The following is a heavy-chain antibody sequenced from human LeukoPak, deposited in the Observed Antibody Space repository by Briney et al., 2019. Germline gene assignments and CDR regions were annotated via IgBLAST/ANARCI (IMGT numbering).Heavy chain of an antibody. CDR3: ARWCSSTSCYYYYYGMDV. Sequence: PSETLSLTCAVYGGSFSGYYWSWIRQPPGKGLEWIGEVNHSGSTNYNPSLKSRVTISVDTSKNQFSLKLSSVTAADTAAYYCARWCSSTSCYYYYYGMDVWGQGTTVTVSS. CDR2: VNHSGST. J-gene: IGHJ6*02. V-gene: IGHV4-34*01. CDR1: GGSFSGYY. D-gene: IGHD2-2*01.